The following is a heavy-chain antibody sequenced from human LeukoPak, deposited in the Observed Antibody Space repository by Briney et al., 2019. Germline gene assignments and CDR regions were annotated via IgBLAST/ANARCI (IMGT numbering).Heavy chain of an antibody. CDR3: ATSLEADPYCSSTSCYGSYYYYGMDV. CDR2: TIPIFGTA. J-gene: IGHJ6*02. V-gene: IGHV1-69*13. Sequence: SVKVSCKASGGTFSSYAISWVRQAPGQGLEWMGGTIPIFGTANYAQKFQGRVTITADESTSTAYMELSSLRSEDTAVYYCATSLEADPYCSSTSCYGSYYYYGMDVWGQGTTVTVSS. D-gene: IGHD2-2*01. CDR1: GGTFSSYA.